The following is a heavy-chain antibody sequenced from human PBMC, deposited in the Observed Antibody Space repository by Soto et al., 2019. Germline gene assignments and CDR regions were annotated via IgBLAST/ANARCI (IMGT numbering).Heavy chain of an antibody. D-gene: IGHD3-22*01. Sequence: QITLKESGPTLVKPTQTLTLTCSFSGFSLTVTGAGVAWIHQPPGKALEWLALIYWDRDERYNPSLKNRLTITKDTSKKQVVLTIINMAPVDTATYYCVRPLYDDGGYYYYFDSWGQGTLVTVCS. V-gene: IGHV2-5*02. CDR2: IYWDRDE. CDR1: GFSLTVTGAG. CDR3: VRPLYDDGGYYYYFDS. J-gene: IGHJ4*02.